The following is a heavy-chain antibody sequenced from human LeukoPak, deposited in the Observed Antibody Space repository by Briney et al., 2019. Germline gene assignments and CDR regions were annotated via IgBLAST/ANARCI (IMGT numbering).Heavy chain of an antibody. D-gene: IGHD5-18*01. CDR2: INHSGNT. CDR3: ARDRLWIEPLDY. Sequence: SETLSLTCAVYGGSFSGYYWSWIRQPPGKGLEWIGEINHSGNTNSNPSLKSRITISVDTSKNQFSLRLRSVTAADTATYYCARDRLWIEPLDYWGQGTLVIVSS. J-gene: IGHJ4*02. CDR1: GGSFSGYY. V-gene: IGHV4-34*01.